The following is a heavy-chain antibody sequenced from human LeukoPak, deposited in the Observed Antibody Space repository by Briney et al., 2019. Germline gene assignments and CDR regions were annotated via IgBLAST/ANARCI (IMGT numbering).Heavy chain of an antibody. Sequence: GGSLRLSCAASGFTFSRNWMHWVRQAPGKGLVWVSRINSDGSITNYADSVKGRFTISRDNAQNTLYLQMSSLRAEDTAVYYCAKIDAYWGQGTLVTVSS. J-gene: IGHJ4*02. CDR1: GFTFSRNW. CDR2: INSDGSIT. V-gene: IGHV3-74*01. CDR3: AKIDAY.